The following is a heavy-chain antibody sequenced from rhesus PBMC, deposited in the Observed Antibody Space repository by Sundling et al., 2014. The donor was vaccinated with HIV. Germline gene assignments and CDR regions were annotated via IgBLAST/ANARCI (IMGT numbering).Heavy chain of an antibody. V-gene: IGHV4-93*01. Sequence: QVQLQGSGPALVKPSETLSLTCAVSGGSITSGNWWSWIRQSPGKGLEWIGGIYGSTGTTEYNSSLRSRVTISKDTSKNQFSLQLTSVTAADTAVYYCARDLGTADYYGLDSWGQGSSSPSPQ. D-gene: IGHD3-3*01. CDR3: ARDLGTADYYGLDS. CDR1: GGSITSGNW. CDR2: IYGSTGTT. J-gene: IGHJ6*01.